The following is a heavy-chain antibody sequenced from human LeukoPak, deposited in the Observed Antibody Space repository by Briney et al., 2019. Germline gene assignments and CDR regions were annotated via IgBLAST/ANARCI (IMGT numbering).Heavy chain of an antibody. Sequence: GGSLRLSCAASGFTFSSYGMHWVRQAPGKGLEWVSAISGSGGSTYYADSVKGRFTISRDNSKNTLYLQMNSLRAEDTAVYYCAKDLGSWSSYYYYYGMDVWGQGTTVTVSS. CDR2: ISGSGGST. D-gene: IGHD6-13*01. CDR3: AKDLGSWSSYYYYYGMDV. CDR1: GFTFSSYG. J-gene: IGHJ6*02. V-gene: IGHV3-23*01.